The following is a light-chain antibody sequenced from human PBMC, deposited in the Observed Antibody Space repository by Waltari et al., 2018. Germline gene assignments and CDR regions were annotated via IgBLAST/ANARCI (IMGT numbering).Light chain of an antibody. Sequence: DIQMTQSPSFLSASSGDRVTITCQASQDIRKNLNWFQQKPGKAPHVLIFDASNSQAAVPSRFSGSGSGTDFAFTISSLQPEDIGTYFCQQYANLPLTFGGGTRVEIK. CDR2: DAS. CDR3: QQYANLPLT. J-gene: IGKJ4*01. CDR1: QDIRKN. V-gene: IGKV1-33*01.